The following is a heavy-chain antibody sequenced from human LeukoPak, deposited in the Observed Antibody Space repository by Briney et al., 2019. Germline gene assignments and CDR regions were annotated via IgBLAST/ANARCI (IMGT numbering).Heavy chain of an antibody. J-gene: IGHJ4*02. V-gene: IGHV4-34*01. Sequence: SETLSLTCAVYGGSFSGYYWSWIRQPPGKGLEWIGEINHSGSTNYNPSLKSRVTISVDTSKNQFSLKLSSVTAADTAVYYCAGTGDIDDYWGQGTLVTVSS. CDR1: GGSFSGYY. CDR2: INHSGST. CDR3: AGTGDIDDY. D-gene: IGHD7-27*01.